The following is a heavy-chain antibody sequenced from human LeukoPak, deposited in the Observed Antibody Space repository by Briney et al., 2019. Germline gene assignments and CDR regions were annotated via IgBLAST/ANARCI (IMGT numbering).Heavy chain of an antibody. J-gene: IGHJ4*02. CDR1: GFTFSAYS. CDR2: ISSSGSYK. CDR3: AKDGEYYYASSGYYAIDH. D-gene: IGHD3-22*01. V-gene: IGHV3-21*01. Sequence: GGSLRLSCAASGFTFSAYSMNWVRQAPGKGLEWVSSISSSGSYKYYADSMKGRFTISRDNAKNSLFLQMNSLRAEDTAVYYCAKDGEYYYASSGYYAIDHWGQGTLVTVSS.